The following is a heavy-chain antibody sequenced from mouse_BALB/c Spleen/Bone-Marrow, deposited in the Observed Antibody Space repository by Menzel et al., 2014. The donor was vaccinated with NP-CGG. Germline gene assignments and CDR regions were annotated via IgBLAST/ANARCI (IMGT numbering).Heavy chain of an antibody. Sequence: VQLQQSGAELVKPGASVKLSCTASGFNIKDTYMHWVRQRPEQGLEWIGRIDPANGNTKYDPKFQGKATITADTSSNTAYLQLSSLTSEDAAVYYCARWEYYAMDYWGQGTSVTVSS. D-gene: IGHD4-1*01. J-gene: IGHJ4*01. CDR3: ARWEYYAMDY. V-gene: IGHV14-3*02. CDR1: GFNIKDTY. CDR2: IDPANGNT.